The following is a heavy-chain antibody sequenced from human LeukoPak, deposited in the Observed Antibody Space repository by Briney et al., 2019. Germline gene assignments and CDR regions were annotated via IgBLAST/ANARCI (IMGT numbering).Heavy chain of an antibody. J-gene: IGHJ4*02. V-gene: IGHV4-4*07. CDR2: IYTSGST. Sequence: SETLSLTGTVSGGSISSYYWSWIRQPAGKGLEWIGRIYTSGSTNYNPSLKSRVTMLVDTSKNQFSLKLSSVTAADTAVYYCARVNYGSGAYYFDYWGQGTLVTVSS. CDR3: ARVNYGSGAYYFDY. CDR1: GGSISSYY. D-gene: IGHD3-10*01.